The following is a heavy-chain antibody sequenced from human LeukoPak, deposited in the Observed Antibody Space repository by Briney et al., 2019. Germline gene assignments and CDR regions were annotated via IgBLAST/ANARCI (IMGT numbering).Heavy chain of an antibody. CDR3: ARHYEDCSGGQYCFLLSFDY. CDR1: GGSISSYY. CDR2: IYYSGAT. J-gene: IGHJ4*02. V-gene: IGHV4-59*08. D-gene: IGHD2-15*01. Sequence: PSETLSLTCTVSGGSISSYYWSWIRQTPGRGLEWIGYIYYSGATNYNPSLKSRVTMSVDTSRNQFSLKLTSVTAADTAVYYCARHYEDCSGGQYCFLLSFDYWGQGALVTVSS.